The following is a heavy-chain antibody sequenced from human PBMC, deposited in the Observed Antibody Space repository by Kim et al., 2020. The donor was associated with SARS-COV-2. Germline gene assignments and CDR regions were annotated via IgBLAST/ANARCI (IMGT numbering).Heavy chain of an antibody. CDR3: ASLYDILTGYHFDY. D-gene: IGHD3-9*01. J-gene: IGHJ4*02. Sequence: TPSLKGRVTLSVDTSKNQFSLKVSSVTAADTAVYYCASLYDILTGYHFDYWGQGTLVTVSS. V-gene: IGHV4-30-2*04.